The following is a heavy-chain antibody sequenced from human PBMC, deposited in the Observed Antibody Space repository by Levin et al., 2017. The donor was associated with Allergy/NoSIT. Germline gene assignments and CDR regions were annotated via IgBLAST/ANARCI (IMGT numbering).Heavy chain of an antibody. CDR2: IWYDGSNK. V-gene: IGHV3-33*01. CDR1: GFTFNTYG. J-gene: IGHJ4*02. D-gene: IGHD6-13*01. Sequence: GGSLRLSCAASGFTFNTYGMHWVRQAPGKGLEWVAVIWYDGSNKYYADSVKRRFTISRDNSKNTLYLQMNSLRAEDTAVYYCARDGTSPAPGTNGYFDYWGQGTLVTVSS. CDR3: ARDGTSPAPGTNGYFDY.